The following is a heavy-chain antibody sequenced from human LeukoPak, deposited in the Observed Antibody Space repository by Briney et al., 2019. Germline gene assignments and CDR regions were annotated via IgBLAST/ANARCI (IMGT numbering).Heavy chain of an antibody. J-gene: IGHJ4*02. D-gene: IGHD5-18*01. CDR3: AKDFFASGYSYGGG. Sequence: QPGGSLRLSCAASGFTFSSYWMHWVRQAPGKGLEWVSGISWNSGSIGYADSVKGRFTISRDNAKNSLYLQMNSLRAEDTALYYCAKDFFASGYSYGGGWGQGTLVTVSS. V-gene: IGHV3-9*01. CDR1: GFTFSSYW. CDR2: ISWNSGSI.